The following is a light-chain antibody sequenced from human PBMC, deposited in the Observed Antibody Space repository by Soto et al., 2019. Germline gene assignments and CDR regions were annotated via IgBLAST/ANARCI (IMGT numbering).Light chain of an antibody. CDR2: EVS. J-gene: IGLJ1*01. CDR3: SSYTSSSTYV. V-gene: IGLV2-14*01. CDR1: SSDVGAYIY. Sequence: QSALTQPASVSGSPGQSITISCTGTSSDVGAYIYVSWYQHHPGKAPKLMIYEVSNRPSGVSNRFSGSKSGNTASLTISGLQAEDEAEYYCSSYTSSSTYVFGTGTKLTVL.